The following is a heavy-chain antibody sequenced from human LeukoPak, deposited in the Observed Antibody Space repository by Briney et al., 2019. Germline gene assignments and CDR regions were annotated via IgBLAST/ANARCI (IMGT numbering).Heavy chain of an antibody. CDR1: GGTFSSYA. CDR2: IIPIFGTA. D-gene: IGHD3-22*01. J-gene: IGHJ4*02. V-gene: IGHV1-69*05. Sequence: SVKVSCKASGGTFSSYAISWVRQAPGQGLEWMGGIIPIFGTANYAQKFQGRVTITTDESTSTAYMELSSLRSEDTAVYYCARADYYDSSGYLLEVYYFDYWGQGTLVTVSS. CDR3: ARADYYDSSGYLLEVYYFDY.